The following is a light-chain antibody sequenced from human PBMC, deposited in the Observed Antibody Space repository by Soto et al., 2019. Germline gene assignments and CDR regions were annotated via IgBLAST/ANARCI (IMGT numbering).Light chain of an antibody. CDR1: SSDVGVYNY. Sequence: QSALTQPASVSGSPGQSITISCTGTSSDVGVYNYVSWYQHHPGKAPKLMIFDVINRPSGVSNHFSGSKSGNTASLTISGLQPEDEADYYCSSYTTSNTRQIVFGTGTKLTVL. CDR3: SSYTTSNTRQIV. J-gene: IGLJ1*01. CDR2: DVI. V-gene: IGLV2-14*03.